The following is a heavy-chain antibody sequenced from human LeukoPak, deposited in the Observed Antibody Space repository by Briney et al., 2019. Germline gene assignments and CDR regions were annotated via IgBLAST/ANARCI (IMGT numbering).Heavy chain of an antibody. CDR1: VFTAIFNY. CDR3: ARAQWRTYSYYYMDV. D-gene: IGHD6-19*01. J-gene: IGHJ6*03. CDR2: IYSGGST. V-gene: IGHV3-53*01. Sequence: WGALRLSRASSVFTAIFNYMSWVRQAPGKGLEWMSVIYSGGSTYYADSVKGRFTISRDDSKNTLYLQMKSLRAEDTAIYYCARAQWRTYSYYYMDVWGKGTTVTVSS.